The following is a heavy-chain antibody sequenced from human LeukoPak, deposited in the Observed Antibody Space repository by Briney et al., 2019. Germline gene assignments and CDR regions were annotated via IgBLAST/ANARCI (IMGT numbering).Heavy chain of an antibody. Sequence: ESSETLSLTCAVSGYSISSGYYWGWIRQPPGKGLEWIGSIYYSGSTYYNPSLKSRVTISVDTSKNQFSLKLSSVTAADAAVYYCARYSGSYYSQPFDYWGQGTLVTVSS. CDR1: GYSISSGYY. V-gene: IGHV4-38-2*01. CDR3: ARYSGSYYSQPFDY. CDR2: IYYSGST. J-gene: IGHJ4*02. D-gene: IGHD1-26*01.